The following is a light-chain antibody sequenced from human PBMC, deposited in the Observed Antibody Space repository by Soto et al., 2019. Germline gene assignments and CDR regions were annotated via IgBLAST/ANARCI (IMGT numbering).Light chain of an antibody. CDR3: QQYGSSRT. CDR2: DTS. Sequence: EIVLMQSPGTLSLSPGEGATLSCRASQSVNNNYLAWYQQRPGQAPTVLIFDTSRRATGVPDRFSGSGSGTDFTLTISRLEPEDFAVYYCQQYGSSRTFGQGTKVDIK. CDR1: QSVNNNY. J-gene: IGKJ1*01. V-gene: IGKV3-20*01.